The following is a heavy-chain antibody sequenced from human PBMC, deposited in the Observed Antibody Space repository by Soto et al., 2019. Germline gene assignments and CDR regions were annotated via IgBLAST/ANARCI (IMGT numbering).Heavy chain of an antibody. CDR1: GFTFSTYA. V-gene: IGHV3-64D*06. Sequence: TGGSLSLSCSASGFTFSTYAMHWVRQAPGKGLQYVPSISSNGGSTYYPDSVKGRFTISRDNSKNTLYLQMSSLRAEDTAVYYCVKDRWIDYWGQGTLVTVSS. D-gene: IGHD3-16*02. CDR3: VKDRWIDY. CDR2: ISSNGGST. J-gene: IGHJ4*02.